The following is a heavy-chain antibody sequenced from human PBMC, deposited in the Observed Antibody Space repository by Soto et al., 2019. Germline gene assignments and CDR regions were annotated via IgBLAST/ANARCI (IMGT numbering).Heavy chain of an antibody. J-gene: IGHJ1*01. CDR1: GFTFDDYA. D-gene: IGHD6-19*01. Sequence: EVQLVESGGGLVQPGRSLRLSCAASGFTFDDYAMHWVRQAPGKGLEWVSGISWNSGSIGYADSVKGRFTISRDNAKNSLYLQMNSLRAEDMALYYCAKSPNIAVRQREYYQHWGQGTLVTVSP. CDR3: AKSPNIAVRQREYYQH. V-gene: IGHV3-9*03. CDR2: ISWNSGSI.